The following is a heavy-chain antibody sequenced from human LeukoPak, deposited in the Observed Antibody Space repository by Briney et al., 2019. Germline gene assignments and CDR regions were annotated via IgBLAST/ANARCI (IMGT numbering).Heavy chain of an antibody. CDR2: INPKSGGT. J-gene: IGHJ4*02. CDR1: GSSFTCYY. Sequence: ASVKVSCKASGSSFTCYYMHWVRQAPGQGLEWMGWINPKSGGTNYAQKFQGRVTMTRDTSISTAYLELSRLTPDDTAVYYCARGRIVGATIDYWGQGTLVTVSS. V-gene: IGHV1-2*02. D-gene: IGHD1-26*01. CDR3: ARGRIVGATIDY.